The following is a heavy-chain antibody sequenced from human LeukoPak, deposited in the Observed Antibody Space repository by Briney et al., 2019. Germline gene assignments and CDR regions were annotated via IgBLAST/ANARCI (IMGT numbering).Heavy chain of an antibody. J-gene: IGHJ4*02. CDR3: ARSSYYYDSSGYSERIFDY. D-gene: IGHD3-22*01. Sequence: ASVKVSCKASGYTFTGYYMHWGRQAPGQGLEWMGWINPNSGGTNCAQKFQGRVTMTRDTSISTAYMELSRLRSDDTAVYYCARSSYYYDSSGYSERIFDYWGQGTLVTVSS. CDR1: GYTFTGYY. V-gene: IGHV1-2*02. CDR2: INPNSGGT.